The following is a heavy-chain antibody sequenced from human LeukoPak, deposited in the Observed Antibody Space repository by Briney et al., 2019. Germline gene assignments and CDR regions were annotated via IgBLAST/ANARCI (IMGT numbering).Heavy chain of an antibody. CDR1: GYTFTSYG. Sequence: ASVKVSCKASGYTFTSYGISWVRQAPGQGLEWMGWISAYNGNTNYAQKFQGRVTMTRDTSISTAYMELSRLRSDDTAVYYCARGGTYDSSGYVDYWGQGTLVTVSS. V-gene: IGHV1-18*01. CDR2: ISAYNGNT. J-gene: IGHJ4*02. CDR3: ARGGTYDSSGYVDY. D-gene: IGHD3-22*01.